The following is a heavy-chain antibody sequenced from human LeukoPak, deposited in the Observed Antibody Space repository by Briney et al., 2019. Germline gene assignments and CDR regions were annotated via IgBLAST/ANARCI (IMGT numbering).Heavy chain of an antibody. V-gene: IGHV3-23*01. D-gene: IGHD3-10*01. J-gene: IGHJ4*02. CDR1: GLTFSSYA. CDR3: AKTYYYGSGSYFYFDY. Sequence: GGSLRLSCAASGLTFSSYAMSWVRQAPGKGLELVSVVSGSGGSTYFADSVKGRFTISRDNSKNTLYLQMNSLRAEDTAVYYCAKTYYYGSGSYFYFDYWGQGTLVTVSS. CDR2: VSGSGGST.